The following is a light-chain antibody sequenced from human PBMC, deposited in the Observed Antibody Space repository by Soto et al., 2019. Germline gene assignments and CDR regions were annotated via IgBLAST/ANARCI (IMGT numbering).Light chain of an antibody. Sequence: QSVLTQPPSASGNPGQSVTLSCSGSTSNIGSNAVNWYQQLPGTAPKLLIYKNNQRPSGVPDRFSGSKFGTSASLAISGLQSEDEADYHCAAWDDSLHGVAFGGGTQLTVL. CDR3: AAWDDSLHGVA. J-gene: IGLJ3*02. V-gene: IGLV1-44*01. CDR2: KNN. CDR1: TSNIGSNA.